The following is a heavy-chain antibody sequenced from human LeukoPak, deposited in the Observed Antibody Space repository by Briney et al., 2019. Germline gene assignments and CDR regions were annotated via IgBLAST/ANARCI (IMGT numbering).Heavy chain of an antibody. CDR1: GFTFSSYA. D-gene: IGHD2-2*01. V-gene: IGHV3-23*01. Sequence: GGSLRLSCAASGFTFSSYAMSGVRQAPGKGLEWVSAISGSGGSTYYADSVKGRFTISRDNSKNTLYLQMNSLRAEDTAVYYCAKRIVVPAAMGASFDYWGQGTLVTVSS. CDR3: AKRIVVPAAMGASFDY. CDR2: ISGSGGST. J-gene: IGHJ4*02.